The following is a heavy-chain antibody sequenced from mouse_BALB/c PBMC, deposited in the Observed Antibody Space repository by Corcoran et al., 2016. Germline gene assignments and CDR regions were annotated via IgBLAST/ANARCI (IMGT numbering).Heavy chain of an antibody. Sequence: EVQLRQSGSELVKPGASVKLSCTASVFNLNDTSMHWVKQRPEQGLECIGRIDPANGNTKYDPKFQGKATITADTSSNTAYLQLSSLTSEDTAVYYCANWDWYVDVWGAGTTVTVSS. V-gene: IGHV14-3*02. CDR2: IDPANGNT. D-gene: IGHD4-1*01. CDR1: VFNLNDTS. CDR3: ANWDWYVDV. J-gene: IGHJ1*01.